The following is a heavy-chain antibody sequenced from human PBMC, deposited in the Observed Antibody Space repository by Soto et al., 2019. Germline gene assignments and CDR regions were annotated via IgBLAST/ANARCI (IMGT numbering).Heavy chain of an antibody. J-gene: IGHJ4*02. Sequence: QITLKESGPTLVKPTQTLTLTCTLSGLSLKTNGVGAAWIRQPPGKALEWLAVISWDDDKRYSPSLRNRFTITKDTSKNAVLLTVTNVDPVDTGTYYCARRNCSTDDCFHFDYWGQGTPLTVSS. CDR3: ARRNCSTDDCFHFDY. V-gene: IGHV2-5*02. CDR2: ISWDDDK. D-gene: IGHD2-2*01. CDR1: GLSLKTNGVG.